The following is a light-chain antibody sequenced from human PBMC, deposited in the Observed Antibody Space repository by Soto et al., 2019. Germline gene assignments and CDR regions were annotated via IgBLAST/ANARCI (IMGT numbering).Light chain of an antibody. CDR1: QSVSSD. J-gene: IGKJ1*01. V-gene: IGKV3-15*01. CDR2: DAS. CDR3: QQYNNWPPWT. Sequence: EIVMTQSPATLSASPGERVTLSCRASQSVSSDLAWYQQKPGQAPRLLIYDASTRATGLPARFSGSGSGTEFTLTISSLQSEDFAVYYCQQYNNWPPWTFGQGTKV.